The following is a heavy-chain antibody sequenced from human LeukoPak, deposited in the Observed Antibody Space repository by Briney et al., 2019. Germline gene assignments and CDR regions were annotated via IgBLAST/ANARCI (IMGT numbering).Heavy chain of an antibody. J-gene: IGHJ4*02. CDR2: IYYSGST. D-gene: IGHD7-27*01. CDR3: ARDSPLGY. Sequence: PSETLSLTCTVSGGSISSYYWSWIRQPPGKGLEWIGYIYYSGSTNYNPSLKSRVTMSVDTSKNQFSLKLSSVTAADTAVYYCARDSPLGYWGQGTLVTVSS. CDR1: GGSISSYY. V-gene: IGHV4-59*12.